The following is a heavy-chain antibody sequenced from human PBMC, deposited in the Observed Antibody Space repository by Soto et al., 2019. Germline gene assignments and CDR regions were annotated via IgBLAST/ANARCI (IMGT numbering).Heavy chain of an antibody. D-gene: IGHD4-4*01. Sequence: SETLSLTCTVSGGSISSYYWSWIRQPPGKGLEWIGYTHYSGSTNYNPSLKSRVTISLDTSKNQFSLKLTSVTAADTAVFYRATSYSNYSYYYYMDVWGKGTTVTVSS. J-gene: IGHJ6*03. CDR2: THYSGST. CDR3: ATSYSNYSYYYYMDV. V-gene: IGHV4-59*01. CDR1: GGSISSYY.